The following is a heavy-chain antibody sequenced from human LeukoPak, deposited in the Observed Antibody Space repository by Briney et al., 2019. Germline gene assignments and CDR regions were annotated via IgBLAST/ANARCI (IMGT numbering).Heavy chain of an antibody. CDR2: ISSGGGNT. Sequence: PGGSLRLSCAASGFTFSNYAMSWVRQAPGKGLEWVSAISSGGGNTYYADSVKGRFTISRDNSKNTLYLQMNSLRAEDTAVYYCARDSYDGSTDVWGKGTTVTVSS. V-gene: IGHV3-23*01. D-gene: IGHD3-10*01. CDR1: GFTFSNYA. J-gene: IGHJ6*04. CDR3: ARDSYDGSTDV.